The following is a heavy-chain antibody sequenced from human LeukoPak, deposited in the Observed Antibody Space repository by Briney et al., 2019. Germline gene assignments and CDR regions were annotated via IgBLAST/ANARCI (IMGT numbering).Heavy chain of an antibody. CDR1: GFTFSSYG. Sequence: GGSLRLSCAASGFTFSSYGMHWVRQAPGKGLEWVAFIRYDGSNKYYADSVKGRFTISRDNSKNTLYLQMNSLRAEDTAVYYCAREMFPLTMVRGVMVLAFDIWGQGTMVTVSS. CDR3: AREMFPLTMVRGVMVLAFDI. D-gene: IGHD3-10*01. V-gene: IGHV3-30*02. CDR2: IRYDGSNK. J-gene: IGHJ3*02.